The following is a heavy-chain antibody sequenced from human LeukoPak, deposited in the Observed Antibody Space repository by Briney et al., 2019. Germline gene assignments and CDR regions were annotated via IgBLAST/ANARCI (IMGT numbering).Heavy chain of an antibody. CDR3: AKGGLWFGKSDY. D-gene: IGHD3-10*01. Sequence: PGGSLRISCAASGFTFSSYAMSWVRQAPGKGLEWVSTISDGGVSTFYADSVKGRFTISRDNSKNTLYLQMNSLRAEDTAVYYCAKGGLWFGKSDYWGQGTLVTVSS. CDR1: GFTFSSYA. CDR2: ISDGGVST. V-gene: IGHV3-23*01. J-gene: IGHJ4*02.